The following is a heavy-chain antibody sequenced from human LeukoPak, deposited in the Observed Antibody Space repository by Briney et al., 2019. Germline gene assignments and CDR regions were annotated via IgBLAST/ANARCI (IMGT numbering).Heavy chain of an antibody. Sequence: PGGSLRLSCAASGFTFSSYAMSWVRQAPGKGLEWVSAISGSDGSTYYADSVKGRFTISRDNSKNTLYLQMNSLRAEDTAVYYCAKDVHPVSGDGYTNYYYYGVDVWGQGTTVTVSS. V-gene: IGHV3-23*01. CDR1: GFTFSSYA. D-gene: IGHD5-24*01. CDR2: ISGSDGST. CDR3: AKDVHPVSGDGYTNYYYYGVDV. J-gene: IGHJ6*02.